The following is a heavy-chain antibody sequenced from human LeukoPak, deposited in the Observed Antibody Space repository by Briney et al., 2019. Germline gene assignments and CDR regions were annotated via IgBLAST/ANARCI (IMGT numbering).Heavy chain of an antibody. V-gene: IGHV4-59*08. J-gene: IGHJ5*01. D-gene: IGHD6-19*01. Sequence: PSETLSLTCTVSGGSISSFYWSWIRQPPGKGLEYIGHIYYTGSTNYNPSLNSRVTMSVDTSKNQFSLKLTSVTAADTALYYCVRSPGYSSGWFDYWGHGTLVTVSS. CDR2: IYYTGST. CDR1: GGSISSFY. CDR3: VRSPGYSSGWFDY.